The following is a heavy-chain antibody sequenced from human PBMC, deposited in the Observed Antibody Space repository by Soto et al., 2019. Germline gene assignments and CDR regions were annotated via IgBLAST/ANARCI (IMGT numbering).Heavy chain of an antibody. V-gene: IGHV3-21*01. CDR2: ISGSSNYT. Sequence: EMHLVESGGGLVKPGGSLRLSCAASGFTFSTYSMNWVRQAPGKGLEWVSSISGSSNYTHYADFLRGRFTISRDNAKTSLYLQMNSLRAEDTAVYYCAREGINNYNEYYFDSWGQGTVVTVSS. D-gene: IGHD4-4*01. J-gene: IGHJ4*02. CDR1: GFTFSTYS. CDR3: AREGINNYNEYYFDS.